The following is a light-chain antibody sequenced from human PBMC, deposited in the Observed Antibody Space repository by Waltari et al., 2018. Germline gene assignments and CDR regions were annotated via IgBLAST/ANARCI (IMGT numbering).Light chain of an antibody. Sequence: EIVLTQSPATLSLSPGQRGTLPCRASQSVGGNLAWYQQKPGQAPRLLIYDASNRATGIPARFSGSGSGTDFTLTISSLESEDFAVYYCQQRRTWPSITFGQGTRLDI. CDR3: QQRRTWPSIT. J-gene: IGKJ5*01. CDR1: QSVGGN. V-gene: IGKV3-11*01. CDR2: DAS.